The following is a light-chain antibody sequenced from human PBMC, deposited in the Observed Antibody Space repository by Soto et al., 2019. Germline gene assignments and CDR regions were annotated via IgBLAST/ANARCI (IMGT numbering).Light chain of an antibody. V-gene: IGKV1-5*01. CDR1: QSVSIW. CDR2: DAS. CDR3: QQYNGYSTWT. J-gene: IGKJ1*01. Sequence: DIRLTQSPATLSASVGDRVTINCRASQSVSIWLAWYRQKPGKAPEVLVWDASSLQRGVPSRFSGSGSGTEFTPTISSLQPDDFATYYCQQYNGYSTWTFGQGTKVDI.